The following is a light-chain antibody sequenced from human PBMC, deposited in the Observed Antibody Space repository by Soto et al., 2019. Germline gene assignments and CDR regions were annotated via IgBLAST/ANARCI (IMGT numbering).Light chain of an antibody. J-gene: IGLJ1*01. CDR3: SSYAGSFYV. CDR1: SSDVGGYNY. CDR2: EVS. Sequence: QSVLTQPPSASGSPGQSVTISCTGTSSDVGGYNYVSWYQQHPGQAPKLMIYEVSKRPSGVPDRFSGSKSGNTASLTVSGLQAEDEADYYCSSYAGSFYVFGTGTKLTVL. V-gene: IGLV2-8*01.